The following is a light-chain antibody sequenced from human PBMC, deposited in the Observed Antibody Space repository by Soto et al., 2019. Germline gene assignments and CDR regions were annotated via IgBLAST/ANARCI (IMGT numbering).Light chain of an antibody. CDR2: GAS. Sequence: EIVLTQSPAPLSVSPGERATLSCRASQSVSSTLAWYQQKPGQAPRLRNYGASTRATGIPARFSGSGSVTEFTLTISGLQSEDFAVYYCQHYNNWPITFGQGTRLEIK. CDR1: QSVSST. V-gene: IGKV3-15*01. J-gene: IGKJ5*01. CDR3: QHYNNWPIT.